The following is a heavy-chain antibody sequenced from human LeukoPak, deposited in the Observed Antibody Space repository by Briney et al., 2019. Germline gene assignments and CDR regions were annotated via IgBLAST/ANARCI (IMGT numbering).Heavy chain of an antibody. J-gene: IGHJ4*02. D-gene: IGHD5-24*01. CDR2: MNPNSGNT. CDR1: GYTFTSYG. Sequence: ASVKVSCKASGYTFTSYGISWVRQATGQGLEWMGWMNPNSGNTGYAQKFQGRVTMTRNTSISTAYMELSSLRSEDTAVYYCARARRDGYNRLFDYWGQGTLVTVSS. CDR3: ARARRDGYNRLFDY. V-gene: IGHV1-8*02.